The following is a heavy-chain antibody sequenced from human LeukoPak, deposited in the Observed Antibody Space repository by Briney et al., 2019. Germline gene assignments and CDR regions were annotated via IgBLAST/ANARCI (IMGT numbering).Heavy chain of an antibody. Sequence: GGSLRLSCAVSGFTVSSNYMTWVRQAPGKGLEWVSVIYSGGSTYHADSVKGRFTISRDNSKNTLYLQMNGLRAEDTAVYYCAGGGSYYFDYGGQGTLVTVSS. CDR2: IYSGGST. CDR1: GFTVSSNY. CDR3: AGGGSYYFDY. D-gene: IGHD1-26*01. V-gene: IGHV3-66*02. J-gene: IGHJ4*02.